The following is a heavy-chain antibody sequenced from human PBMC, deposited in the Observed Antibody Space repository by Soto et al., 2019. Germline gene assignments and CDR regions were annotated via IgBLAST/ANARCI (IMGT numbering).Heavy chain of an antibody. D-gene: IGHD3-3*01. J-gene: IGHJ5*02. Sequence: LRLSCAASGFTFSSYAMGWVRQGPGKGLEWVAVVSIGGSTHYADSVRGRFTISRDNSKNTLSLQMNSLTAEDTAVYYCAKGPDTRYDFWTYGWFDPWGQGTLVTVSS. V-gene: IGHV3-23*01. CDR1: GFTFSSYA. CDR3: AKGPDTRYDFWTYGWFDP. CDR2: VSIGGST.